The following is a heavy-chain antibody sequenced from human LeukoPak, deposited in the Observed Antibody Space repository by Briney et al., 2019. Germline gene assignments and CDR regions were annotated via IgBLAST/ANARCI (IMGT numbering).Heavy chain of an antibody. Sequence: SVKVSCKASGGTFSSYAISWVRQAPGQGLEWMGGIIPIFGTANYAQKFQGRVTITTDESTSSAYMELSSLRSEDTAVYYCARGGEYSSSSRFDYWGQGTLVTVSS. CDR3: ARGGEYSSSSRFDY. CDR2: IIPIFGTA. CDR1: GGTFSSYA. J-gene: IGHJ4*02. D-gene: IGHD6-6*01. V-gene: IGHV1-69*05.